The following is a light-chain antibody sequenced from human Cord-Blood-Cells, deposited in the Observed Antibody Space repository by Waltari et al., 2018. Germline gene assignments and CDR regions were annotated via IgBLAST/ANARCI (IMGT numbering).Light chain of an antibody. V-gene: IGLV2-11*01. Sequence: QSALTQPRSVSGYPGQSVTISCTGTSSDVGGYNYVPWYQQHPGQAPQLMIYDVMKRPSGGPDRFPGSKSGNTASLTISRLQAVDEADYYCCSYAGSYTWVFGTGTKVTVL. CDR3: CSYAGSYTWV. CDR2: DVM. J-gene: IGLJ1*01. CDR1: SSDVGGYNY.